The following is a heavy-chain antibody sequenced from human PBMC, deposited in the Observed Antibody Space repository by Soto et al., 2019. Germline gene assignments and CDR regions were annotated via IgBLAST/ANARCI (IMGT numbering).Heavy chain of an antibody. J-gene: IGHJ4*02. CDR1: GLAFSTHW. CDR2: INQDGTEK. Sequence: PGGSLRLSCAASGLAFSTHWMTWVRQAPGKGLEWVANINQDGTEKYYVDSVKGRFTISRDNAKNTLYLQMNSLRAEDTAVYYCAKEERRRFLEWLPISYRFDYWGQGTLVTVSS. CDR3: AKEERRRFLEWLPISYRFDY. D-gene: IGHD3-3*01. V-gene: IGHV3-7*01.